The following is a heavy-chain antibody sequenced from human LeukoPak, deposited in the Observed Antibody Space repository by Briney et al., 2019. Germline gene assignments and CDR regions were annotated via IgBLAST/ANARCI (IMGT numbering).Heavy chain of an antibody. CDR2: INPSDRST. V-gene: IGHV1-46*01. CDR1: GYTFTSYY. J-gene: IGHJ3*02. CDR3: AREGPRNYFDSSGPGPFDI. D-gene: IGHD3-22*01. Sequence: ASVKVSCKASGYTFTSYYMHWVRQAPGRGLEWMGVINPSDRSTSYAQKFQGRVTMTRDTSTSTVYMELSSLRSEDTAVYYCAREGPRNYFDSSGPGPFDIWGQGTMVTVSS.